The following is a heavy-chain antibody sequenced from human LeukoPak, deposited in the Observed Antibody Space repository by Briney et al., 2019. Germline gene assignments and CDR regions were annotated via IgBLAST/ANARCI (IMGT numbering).Heavy chain of an antibody. CDR3: ARGGRNIVVVPAAMLSFDY. V-gene: IGHV4-34*01. Sequence: SETPSLTCAVYGGSFSGYYWSWICQPPGKGLEWIGEINHSGSTNYNPSLKSRVTISVDTSKNQFSLKLSSVTAADTAVYYCARGGRNIVVVPAAMLSFDYWGQGTLVTVSS. CDR2: INHSGST. J-gene: IGHJ4*02. CDR1: GGSFSGYY. D-gene: IGHD2-2*01.